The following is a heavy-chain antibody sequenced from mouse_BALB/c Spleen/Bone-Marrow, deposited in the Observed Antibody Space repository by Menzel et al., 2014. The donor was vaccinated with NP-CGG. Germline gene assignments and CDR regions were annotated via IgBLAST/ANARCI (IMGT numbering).Heavy chain of an antibody. CDR1: GFTFSSYT. CDR2: ISSGGSYT. Sequence: EVKVVESGGGLVKPGGSLKLSCAASGFTFSSYTMSWVRQTPEKRLEWVATISSGGSYTYYPDSVKGRFTISRDNAKNTLYLQMSSLKSEDTAMYYCTRDLYDGYYYYAMDYWGQVTSGTGST. D-gene: IGHD2-3*01. V-gene: IGHV5-6-4*01. J-gene: IGHJ4*01. CDR3: TRDLYDGYYYYAMDY.